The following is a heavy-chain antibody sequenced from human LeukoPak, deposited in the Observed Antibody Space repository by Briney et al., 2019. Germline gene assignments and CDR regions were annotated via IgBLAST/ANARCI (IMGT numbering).Heavy chain of an antibody. CDR2: INPNSGGT. Sequence: ASVKVSCEGSGYTFTGYYMHWVRQAPGQGLEWMGQINPNSGGTNYAQRFQGRVTMTRDTSISTAYMELSRLRSDDTAVYYCARDEQWLATGSAFDIWGQGTMVTVSS. J-gene: IGHJ3*02. CDR3: ARDEQWLATGSAFDI. V-gene: IGHV1-2*06. D-gene: IGHD6-19*01. CDR1: GYTFTGYY.